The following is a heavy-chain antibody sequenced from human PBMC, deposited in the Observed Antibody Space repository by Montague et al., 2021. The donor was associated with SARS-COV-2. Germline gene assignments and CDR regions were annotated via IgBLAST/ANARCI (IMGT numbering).Heavy chain of an antibody. CDR3: AKVRGAPPTVHWYFDL. Sequence: SLRLSCAASGFTFNNYAMHWVRQAPGKGLEWVSAIFGIGSGTYYADSVRGRFTISRDNSKYTLYLQMSSLSAEDTAIYFCAKVRGAPPTVHWYFDLWGRGTMVTVSS. CDR1: GFTFNNYA. J-gene: IGHJ2*01. D-gene: IGHD3-10*01. V-gene: IGHV3-23*05. CDR2: IFGIGSGT.